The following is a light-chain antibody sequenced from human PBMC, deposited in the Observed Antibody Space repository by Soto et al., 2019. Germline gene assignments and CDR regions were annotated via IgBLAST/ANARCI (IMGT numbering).Light chain of an antibody. CDR2: LDSDGSH. CDR3: QTWGTGIHVV. CDR1: SGHSSYA. Sequence: QSVLTQSPSASASLGASVKLTCTLSSGHSSYAIEWHQQQPEQGPRYLMKLDSDGSHTKGDAIPDRFSGSSSGAARYLTISSLQAEDEADYYCQTWGTGIHVVFGGGTKLTVL. V-gene: IGLV4-69*01. J-gene: IGLJ2*01.